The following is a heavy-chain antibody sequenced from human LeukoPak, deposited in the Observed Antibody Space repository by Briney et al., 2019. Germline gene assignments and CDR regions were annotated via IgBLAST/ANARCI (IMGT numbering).Heavy chain of an antibody. CDR2: IYHSGST. J-gene: IGHJ4*02. D-gene: IGHD6-13*01. CDR3: ATGGAAAADFDY. V-gene: IGHV4-30-2*01. CDR1: GGSISSGGYY. Sequence: SETLSLTCTVSGGSISSGGYYWSWIRQPPGKGLEWIGYIYHSGSTYYNPSLKSRVTISVDRSKNQFSLKLSSVTAADTAVYYCATGGAAAADFDYWGQGTLVTVSS.